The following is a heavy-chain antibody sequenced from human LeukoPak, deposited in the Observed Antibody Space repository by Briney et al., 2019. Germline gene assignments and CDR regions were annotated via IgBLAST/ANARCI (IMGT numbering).Heavy chain of an antibody. V-gene: IGHV1-2*02. D-gene: IGHD3-22*01. CDR2: INPXSGGT. CDR1: GYTFTGYY. CDR3: ARDIVVVTYWFDP. J-gene: IGHJ5*02. Sequence: ASVKVSCKASGYTFTGYYXXXXXQAPGXXXXXXGXINPXSGGTNYAQXFQGRVTMTRXXXISTAYMELSRLRSDDTAVCYCARDIVVVTYWFDPWGQGTLVTVSS.